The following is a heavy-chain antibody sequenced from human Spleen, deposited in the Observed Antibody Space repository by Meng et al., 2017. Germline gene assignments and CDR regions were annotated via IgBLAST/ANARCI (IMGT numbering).Heavy chain of an antibody. D-gene: IGHD3/OR15-3a*01. CDR1: GFTFRTYA. CDR3: AREGLDSSFDY. Sequence: QVQLVESGGGVVHPGRSLRLSCSASGFTFRTYAMHWVRQAPGKGPEWVAIVGHDGNSGCYADSVRGRFTISRDNSKNTLYLQMNSLRAEDTAVYYCAREGLDSSFDYWGQGTLVTVSS. J-gene: IGHJ4*02. CDR2: VGHDGNSG. V-gene: IGHV3-30-3*01.